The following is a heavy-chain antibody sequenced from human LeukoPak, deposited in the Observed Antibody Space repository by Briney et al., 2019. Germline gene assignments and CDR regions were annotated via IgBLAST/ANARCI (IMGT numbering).Heavy chain of an antibody. V-gene: IGHV3-15*01. CDR3: STAGYCSGGDCYSFDY. CDR1: GFTFSTAW. J-gene: IGHJ4*02. Sequence: PGGSLRLSCAASGFTFSTAWMCWVRQAPGKGLEWVGRIKSKIDGGTTEYAVPVKGRFTISRDDSKNTVYLQMNSLKTEDTAVYFCSTAGYCSGGDCYSFDYWGQGIRVTLSS. D-gene: IGHD2-15*01. CDR2: IKSKIDGGTT.